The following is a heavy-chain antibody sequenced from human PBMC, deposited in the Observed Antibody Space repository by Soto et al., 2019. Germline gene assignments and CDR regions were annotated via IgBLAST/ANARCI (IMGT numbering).Heavy chain of an antibody. Sequence: SETLSLTCTVSGGSVSSYYWSWIRQPPGKGLEWIGYIYYSGSTNYNPSLKSRVTISVDTPKNQFSLKLSSVTAADTAVYYCARDRGFWSGYYYYYYGMDVWGQGTTVTVSS. CDR1: GGSVSSYY. V-gene: IGHV4-59*02. D-gene: IGHD3-3*01. J-gene: IGHJ6*02. CDR2: IYYSGST. CDR3: ARDRGFWSGYYYYYYGMDV.